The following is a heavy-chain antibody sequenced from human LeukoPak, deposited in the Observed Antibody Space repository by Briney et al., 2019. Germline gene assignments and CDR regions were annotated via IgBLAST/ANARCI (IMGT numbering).Heavy chain of an antibody. Sequence: SETLSLTCAVYGGSFSGYYWSWIRQPPGKGLEWIGEINHSGSTNYNPSLKSRVTISVDTSKGQFSLKLSSVTAADTAVYYCARIRYGSGWYPTYYFDYWGQGTLVTVSS. CDR3: ARIRYGSGWYPTYYFDY. CDR2: INHSGST. CDR1: GGSFSGYY. J-gene: IGHJ4*02. V-gene: IGHV4-34*01. D-gene: IGHD6-19*01.